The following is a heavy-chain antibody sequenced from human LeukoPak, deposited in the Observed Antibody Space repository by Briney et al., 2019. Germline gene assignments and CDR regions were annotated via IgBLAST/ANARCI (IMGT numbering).Heavy chain of an antibody. V-gene: IGHV3-48*01. CDR2: ISSSSSTI. Sequence: GGSLRLSCAASGFTFSSYSMNWVRQAPGKGLEWVSYISSSSSTIYYADSVKGRFTISRDNAKNSLYLQMNSLRAEDTAVYYCARDVDSSGWPPWYYYYMDVWGKGTTVTVSS. D-gene: IGHD6-19*01. J-gene: IGHJ6*03. CDR3: ARDVDSSGWPPWYYYYMDV. CDR1: GFTFSSYS.